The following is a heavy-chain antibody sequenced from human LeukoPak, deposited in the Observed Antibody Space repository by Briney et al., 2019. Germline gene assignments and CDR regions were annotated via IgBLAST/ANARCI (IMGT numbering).Heavy chain of an antibody. Sequence: GASVKVSCKTSGYTFTSYDISWVRQAPGQGLEWMGCISGYTDNTNYAQNLQDRVTMTTDTSTSTAYMELRSLRSDDTAVYYCARWGGTYQTYFDYWGQGTLVTVSS. D-gene: IGHD2-2*01. CDR1: GYTFTSYD. V-gene: IGHV1-18*01. CDR3: ARWGGTYQTYFDY. CDR2: ISGYTDNT. J-gene: IGHJ4*02.